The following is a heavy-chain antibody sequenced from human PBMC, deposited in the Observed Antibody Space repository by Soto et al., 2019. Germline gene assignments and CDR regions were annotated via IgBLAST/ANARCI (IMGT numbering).Heavy chain of an antibody. J-gene: IGHJ6*03. CDR2: ISGYNGDT. CDR3: ARGTIVVAPYYYMDV. CDR1: GYPFISYA. D-gene: IGHD2-15*01. V-gene: IGHV1-18*01. Sequence: QGQLVQSGAEVKKPGASVRVSCKASGYPFISYAISWVRQAPGQGLEWMGWISGYNGDTEYAQKFQGRLTMTRDTPTTTAYMELGSLRSDDTAVYFCARGTIVVAPYYYMDVWGNGTTVIVSS.